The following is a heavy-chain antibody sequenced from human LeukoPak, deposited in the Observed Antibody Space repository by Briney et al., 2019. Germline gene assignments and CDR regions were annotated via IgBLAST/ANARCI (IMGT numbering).Heavy chain of an antibody. J-gene: IGHJ6*02. D-gene: IGHD6-6*01. V-gene: IGHV4-31*03. CDR2: IYYSGST. CDR1: GGSYSSGGYF. CDR3: ARGYSSSSYYYYGMDV. Sequence: PSDTLSLLCTVSGGSYSSGGYFWRWIPQHPAKGLEWFEYIYYSGSTYYNPSRKSRVTISVDTSKNQFSLKPSFVTAADTAVYYCARGYSSSSYYYYGMDVWGQGTTVTVSS.